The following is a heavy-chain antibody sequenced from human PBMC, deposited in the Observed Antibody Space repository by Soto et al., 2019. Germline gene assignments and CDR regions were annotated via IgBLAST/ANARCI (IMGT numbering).Heavy chain of an antibody. J-gene: IGHJ6*02. CDR2: TSGSGGTT. D-gene: IGHD3-9*01. CDR3: AKTSKTTILTVYDV. Sequence: GGSLRLSCEASGFSFSDHGMSWVRQAPGKGLEWVSVTSGSGGTTYYVDSVKGRFTISRDNSKNTLYLQMNSPRVEDTAVYYCAKTSKTTILTVYDVWGRGTTATVSS. V-gene: IGHV3-23*01. CDR1: GFSFSDHG.